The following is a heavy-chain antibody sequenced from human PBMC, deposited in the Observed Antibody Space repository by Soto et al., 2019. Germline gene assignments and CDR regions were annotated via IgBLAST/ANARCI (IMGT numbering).Heavy chain of an antibody. V-gene: IGHV3-33*01. CDR3: EGHREQHQLGFGRDL. J-gene: IGHJ6*01. Sequence: GVSLLLSCASSGFTFSTYVMHWVLQAPGKGLEWVAVIWYDGSKIYYADSVKGRFTISRDNSKSTLYLQMNSLRAEDTAVYYWEGHREQHQLGFGRDLWGHRSTVKVSS. D-gene: IGHD6-13*01. CDR1: GFTFSTYV. CDR2: IWYDGSKI.